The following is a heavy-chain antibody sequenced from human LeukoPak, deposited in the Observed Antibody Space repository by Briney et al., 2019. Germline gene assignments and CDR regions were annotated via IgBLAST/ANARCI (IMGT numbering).Heavy chain of an antibody. Sequence: PVKVSCKASGGTFSSYAISWVRQAPGQGLEWMGRIIPIFGTANYAQKLQGRVTITTDESTSTAYMELSSLRSEDTAVYYCTSDVVPAAIVYAFDIWGQGTMVTVS. CDR2: IIPIFGTA. J-gene: IGHJ3*02. V-gene: IGHV1-69*05. CDR1: GGTFSSYA. D-gene: IGHD2-2*02. CDR3: TSDVVPAAIVYAFDI.